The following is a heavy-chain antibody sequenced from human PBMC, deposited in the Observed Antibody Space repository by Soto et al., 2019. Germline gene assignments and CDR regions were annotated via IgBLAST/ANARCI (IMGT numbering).Heavy chain of an antibody. CDR3: AKDISSGYYPHFDY. CDR1: GFTFSSYA. Sequence: GGSLRLSCAASGFTFSSYAMSWVRQAPGKGLEWVSAISGSGGSTYYADSVKGRFTISRDNAKNSLYLQMNSLRAEDTALYYCAKDISSGYYPHFDYWGQGTLVTASS. V-gene: IGHV3-23*01. CDR2: ISGSGGST. D-gene: IGHD3-22*01. J-gene: IGHJ4*02.